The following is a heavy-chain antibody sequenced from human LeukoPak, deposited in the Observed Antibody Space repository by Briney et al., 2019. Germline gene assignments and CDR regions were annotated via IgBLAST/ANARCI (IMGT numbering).Heavy chain of an antibody. CDR2: INHSGST. D-gene: IGHD6-19*01. CDR3: ARPAASSGWEES. CDR1: GGSFSGYY. Sequence: PSETLSLTCAVYGGSFSGYYWSWIRQPPGKGLEWIGEINHSGSTNYNPSLKSRVTISVDTSKNQFSLKLSSVTAADTAVYYCARPAASSGWEESWGQGTLVTVSS. J-gene: IGHJ5*02. V-gene: IGHV4-34*01.